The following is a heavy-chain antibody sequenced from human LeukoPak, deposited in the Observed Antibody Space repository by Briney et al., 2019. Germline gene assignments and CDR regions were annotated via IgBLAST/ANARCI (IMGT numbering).Heavy chain of an antibody. CDR3: AKVDVGATFYFEK. V-gene: IGHV3-23*01. CDR2: IDVSGGSA. CDR1: GFTFSSYW. J-gene: IGHJ4*02. Sequence: GGSLRLSCAASGFTFSSYWMSWVRQAPGKGLEWVSGIDVSGGSAFYADSVRGRFTISRDNFKNTLFLQMNSLRADDTAVYYCAKVDVGATFYFEKWGQGTLVTVAS. D-gene: IGHD1-26*01.